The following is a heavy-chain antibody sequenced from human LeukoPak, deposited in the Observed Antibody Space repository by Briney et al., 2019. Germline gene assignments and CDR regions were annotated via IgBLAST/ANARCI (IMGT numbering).Heavy chain of an antibody. CDR2: IRNKANSYTT. D-gene: IGHD1-26*01. CDR1: GFAFSDHA. Sequence: GGSLRLSCAASGFAFSDHAMDWVRQAPGKGLEWVGRIRNKANSYTTEYAASVQGRFTVSRDDSMNSLYLQMNSMKTEDTAVYYCTRLVGANDWGQGTLVTVSS. J-gene: IGHJ4*02. CDR3: TRLVGAND. V-gene: IGHV3-72*01.